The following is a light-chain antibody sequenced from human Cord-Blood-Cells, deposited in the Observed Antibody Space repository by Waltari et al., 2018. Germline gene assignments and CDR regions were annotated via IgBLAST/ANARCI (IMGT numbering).Light chain of an antibody. CDR2: AAS. J-gene: IGKJ4*01. V-gene: IGKV1-39*01. CDR3: QQRYSTSLT. Sequence: DIQMTQSPSSLSASVGDRVTITCRASQSISSYLNRYQQKPGKAPKLLIYAASSLQSGFPSRFSGSGSGTDFTLTISSLQPEDFATYYCQQRYSTSLTFGGGTKVEIK. CDR1: QSISSY.